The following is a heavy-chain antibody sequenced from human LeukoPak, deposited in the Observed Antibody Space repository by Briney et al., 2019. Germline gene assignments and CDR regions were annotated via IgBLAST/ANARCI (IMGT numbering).Heavy chain of an antibody. Sequence: ASVTVSCQSSGYTFTSYYMHWVRQAPGQGLEWMGIINPSGGSTSYEQKFQGRVTLTRDTSTSTVYMELSSLRSEDTAVYCCARAGLGGAPWYFDVWGRGTLVTVSS. J-gene: IGHJ2*01. D-gene: IGHD3/OR15-3a*01. CDR2: INPSGGST. V-gene: IGHV1-46*01. CDR3: ARAGLGGAPWYFDV. CDR1: GYTFTSYY.